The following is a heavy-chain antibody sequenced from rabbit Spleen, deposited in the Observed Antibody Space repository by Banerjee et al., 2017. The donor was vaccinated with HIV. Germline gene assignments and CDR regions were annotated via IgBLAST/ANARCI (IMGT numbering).Heavy chain of an antibody. D-gene: IGHD1-1*01. CDR3: ARDTSTSFSTYGMDL. CDR1: GFSFSSGYD. V-gene: IGHV1S40*01. CDR2: IYVGSSGNT. Sequence: QSLEESGGDLVKPGASLTLTCTASGFSFSSGYDMCWVRQAPGKGLEWIACIYVGSSGNTYSATWAKGRFTISKTSSTTVTLQMTSLTAADTATYFCARDTSTSFSTYGMDLWGPGTLVTVS. J-gene: IGHJ6*01.